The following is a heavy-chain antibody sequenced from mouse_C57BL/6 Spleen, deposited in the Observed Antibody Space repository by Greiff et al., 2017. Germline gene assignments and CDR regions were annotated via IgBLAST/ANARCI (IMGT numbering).Heavy chain of an antibody. V-gene: IGHV6-3*01. CDR1: GFTFSNYW. J-gene: IGHJ2*01. CDR3: TGSEWLLQDDY. D-gene: IGHD2-3*01. CDR2: IRLKSDNYAT. Sequence: EVKVEESGGGLVQPGGSMKLSCVASGFTFSNYWMNWVRQSPEKGLEWVAQIRLKSDNYATHYAESVKGRFTISRDDSKSSVYLQMNNLRAEDTGIYYCTGSEWLLQDDYWGQGTTLTVSS.